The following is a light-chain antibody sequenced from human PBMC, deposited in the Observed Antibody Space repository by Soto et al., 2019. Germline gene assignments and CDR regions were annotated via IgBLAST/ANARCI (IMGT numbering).Light chain of an antibody. CDR1: QSLLHSNGYNY. V-gene: IGKV2-28*01. Sequence: SLPVTPGEPASISCRSSQSLLHSNGYNYLDWYLQKPGQSPQLLIYLGSNRGSGVPDRFSGSGSGTDFTLKISRVAAEDIGVYYSIPALQIPPFGHVAK. J-gene: IGKJ2*01. CDR3: IPALQIPP. CDR2: LGS.